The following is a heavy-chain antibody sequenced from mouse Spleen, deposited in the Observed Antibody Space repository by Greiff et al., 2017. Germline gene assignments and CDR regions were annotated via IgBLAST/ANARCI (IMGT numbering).Heavy chain of an antibody. V-gene: IGHV1-19*01. CDR3: ARALYGNYDAMDY. CDR2: INPYNGGT. Sequence: VQLKESGPVLVKPGASVKMSCKASGYTFTDYYMNWVKQSHGKSLEWIGVINPYNGGTSYNQKFKGKATLTVDKSSSTAYMELNSLTSEDSAVYYCARALYGNYDAMDYWGQGTSVTVSS. D-gene: IGHD2-1*01. J-gene: IGHJ4*01. CDR1: GYTFTDYY.